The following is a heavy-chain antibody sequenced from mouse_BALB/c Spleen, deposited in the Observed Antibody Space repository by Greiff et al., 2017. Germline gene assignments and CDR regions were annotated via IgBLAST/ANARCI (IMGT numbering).Heavy chain of an antibody. CDR2: IDPENGDT. Sequence: EVKLMESGAELVRSGASVKLSCTASGFNIKDYYMHWVKQRPEQGLEWIGWIDPENGDTEYAPKFQGKATMTADTSSNTAYLQLSSLTSEDTAVYYCNAEGIAKGEAWFAYWGQGTLVTVSA. J-gene: IGHJ3*01. CDR3: NAEGIAKGEAWFAY. V-gene: IGHV14-4*02. CDR1: GFNIKDYY.